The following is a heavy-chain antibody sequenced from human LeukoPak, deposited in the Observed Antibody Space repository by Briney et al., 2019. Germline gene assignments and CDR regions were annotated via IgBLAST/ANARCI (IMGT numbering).Heavy chain of an antibody. D-gene: IGHD3-3*01. CDR1: GGSISSYY. J-gene: IGHJ4*02. V-gene: IGHV4-59*01. CDR3: ARSGGYYIFDY. CDR2: IYYSGST. Sequence: SETLSLTCTVSGGSISSYYWSWIRQPPGEGLEWIGNIYYSGSTNYNPSLKSRVTISVDTSKNQFSLKLNSVTAADTAVYYCARSGGYYIFDYWGQGTLVTVSP.